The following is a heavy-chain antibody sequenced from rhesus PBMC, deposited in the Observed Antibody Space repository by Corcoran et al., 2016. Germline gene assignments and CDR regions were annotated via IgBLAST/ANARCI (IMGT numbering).Heavy chain of an antibody. V-gene: IGHV4-93*01. Sequence: QVQLQESGPAVVKPSETLSLTCAVSGGSISSSNWWSWIRQSPGKGLEWIGGFYGSGGSTKYNPSLNSHVTISKDTSKNQFSLKLSFVTAADTAVYYCARPWGIAAAGSDYWGQGVLVTVSS. CDR1: GGSISSSNW. D-gene: IGHD6-31*01. CDR2: FYGSGGST. CDR3: ARPWGIAAAGSDY. J-gene: IGHJ4*01.